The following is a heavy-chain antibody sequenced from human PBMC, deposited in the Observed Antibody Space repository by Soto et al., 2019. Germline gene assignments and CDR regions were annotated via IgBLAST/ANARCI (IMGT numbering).Heavy chain of an antibody. CDR3: VRAIAAADSA. CDR1: GSIFSKYW. Sequence: PGGSLRLSCVASGSIFSKYWMSWVRQAPGKGLEWVANVNQDGSVKYYVDSVKGRFTISRDNAENSLFLRMNSLRVEDTAVYYCVRAIAAADSAWGQGTLVTVSS. D-gene: IGHD6-13*01. CDR2: VNQDGSVK. J-gene: IGHJ1*01. V-gene: IGHV3-7*01.